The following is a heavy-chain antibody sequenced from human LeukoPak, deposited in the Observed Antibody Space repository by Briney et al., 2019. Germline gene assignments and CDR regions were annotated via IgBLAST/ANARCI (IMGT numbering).Heavy chain of an antibody. D-gene: IGHD1-20*01. CDR2: IEPDGGKT. Sequence: PGGSLRLSCAASRFTFTNYRMGWVRQAPGKGLEWVANIEPDGGKTYYVGSVGGRFTISRDNAKNLLYLHMNSLRAEDTAVYYCARITGTFDYWGQGTLVTVSS. CDR3: ARITGTFDY. J-gene: IGHJ4*02. V-gene: IGHV3-7*01. CDR1: RFTFTNYR.